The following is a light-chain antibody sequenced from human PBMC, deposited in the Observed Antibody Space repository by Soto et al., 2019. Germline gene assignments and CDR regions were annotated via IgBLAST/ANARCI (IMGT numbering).Light chain of an antibody. CDR2: DAS. CDR3: QQYDNYLK. V-gene: IGKV1-5*01. CDR1: QPISSW. J-gene: IGKJ3*01. Sequence: DIQRTQAPATLSASVGDRVTITCRASQPISSWLAWYHQKPGKAPKLLIYDASNLESGVPSRFSGSGSGTEFTLTISSLQLVFIGIYYFQQYDNYLKFGPG.